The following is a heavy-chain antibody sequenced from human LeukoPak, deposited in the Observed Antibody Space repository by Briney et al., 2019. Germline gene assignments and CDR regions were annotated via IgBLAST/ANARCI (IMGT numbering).Heavy chain of an antibody. J-gene: IGHJ4*02. V-gene: IGHV4-31*03. CDR3: ARDRNSGFDY. CDR1: GVSMSSVGYY. CDR2: ISYSGTT. D-gene: IGHD3-10*01. Sequence: PSETLSLTCTVSGVSMSSVGYYWSCIRQLPGKGLEWIGYISYSGTTNYNPSLESRVTFSVDTSKNQFSVKLSSVTAADTAVYYCARDRNSGFDYWGQGTLVTVSS.